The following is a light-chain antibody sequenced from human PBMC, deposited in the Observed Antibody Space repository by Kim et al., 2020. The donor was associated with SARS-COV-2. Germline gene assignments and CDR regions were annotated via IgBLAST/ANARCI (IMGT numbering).Light chain of an antibody. CDR2: GKN. V-gene: IGLV3-19*01. Sequence: ALGEKVRITCQGDSLRSYYTSWYQQKPGQAPVLVIYGKNNRPSGIPDRFSGSSSGNTASLTITGAQAEDEADYYCNSRDSSGTHYVFGTWTKVTVL. J-gene: IGLJ1*01. CDR3: NSRDSSGTHYV. CDR1: SLRSYY.